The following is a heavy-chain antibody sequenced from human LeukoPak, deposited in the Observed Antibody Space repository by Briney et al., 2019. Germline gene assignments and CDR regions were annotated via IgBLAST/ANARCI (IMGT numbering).Heavy chain of an antibody. Sequence: PSETLSLTCAVYGGSYSGYYWSWIRHSPGKGLEWIGEIKYSGSTNYNPSLKSRVTISVDTSKNQFSLKLSSVTAADTAVYYCARGFRYYYDSSGYPNWGQGALVTVSS. CDR2: IKYSGST. CDR3: ARGFRYYYDSSGYPN. CDR1: GGSYSGYY. D-gene: IGHD3-22*01. V-gene: IGHV4-34*01. J-gene: IGHJ4*02.